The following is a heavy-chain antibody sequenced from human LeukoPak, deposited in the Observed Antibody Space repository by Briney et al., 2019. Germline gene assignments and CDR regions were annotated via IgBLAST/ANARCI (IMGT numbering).Heavy chain of an antibody. D-gene: IGHD4-17*01. CDR2: ISSSGSTI. Sequence: PGGSLRLSCAASGFTFSSYEMNWVRQAPGKGLEWVSYISSSGSTIYYADSVKGRFTISRDNAKNSLYLQMNSLRAEDTAVYYCARGGYGDQKFRHWGQGTLVTVSS. J-gene: IGHJ1*01. CDR1: GFTFSSYE. V-gene: IGHV3-48*03. CDR3: ARGGYGDQKFRH.